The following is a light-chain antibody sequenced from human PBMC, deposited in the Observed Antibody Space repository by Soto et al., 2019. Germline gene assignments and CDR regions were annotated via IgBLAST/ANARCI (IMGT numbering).Light chain of an antibody. Sequence: SALTEPASVSGSPGQSITISCTGTSSDVGAYSHVSWYQQHPGKAPKLMIYDVNMRPPGISYRFSGSKSGNTASLTISGLQAEDEADYFCSSYGFSTSVVFGGGTKLTVL. J-gene: IGLJ2*01. CDR2: DVN. CDR1: SSDVGAYSH. V-gene: IGLV2-14*03. CDR3: SSYGFSTSVV.